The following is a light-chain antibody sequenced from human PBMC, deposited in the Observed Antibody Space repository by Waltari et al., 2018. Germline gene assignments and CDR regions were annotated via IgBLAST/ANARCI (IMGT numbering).Light chain of an antibody. CDR1: QIVSMP. Sequence: EIVLTQSPGTLCLSPGERATLSCRASQIVSMPLAWYQKKPGQAPRLLIYDASTRATGIPDRFSGSGSGTDFSLTISRLEPEDFAVYYCQKYGTLPATFGQGTKVEIK. CDR3: QKYGTLPAT. V-gene: IGKV3-20*01. CDR2: DAS. J-gene: IGKJ1*01.